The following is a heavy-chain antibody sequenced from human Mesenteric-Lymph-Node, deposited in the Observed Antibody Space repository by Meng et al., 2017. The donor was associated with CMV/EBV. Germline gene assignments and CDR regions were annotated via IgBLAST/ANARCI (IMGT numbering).Heavy chain of an antibody. CDR3: ARGSSYDILTGYFDY. Sequence: QVQFSQWGSGLLKPSETLSVTCAVYGGSFSGYYWNWISQSPEKGLEWIGEINHSGSTTYNPSFTSRIIISVDTSTNQISLNMSSVTAADTAVYYCARGSSYDILTGYFDYWGQGALVTVSS. V-gene: IGHV4-34*01. CDR2: INHSGST. CDR1: GGSFSGYY. J-gene: IGHJ4*02. D-gene: IGHD3-9*01.